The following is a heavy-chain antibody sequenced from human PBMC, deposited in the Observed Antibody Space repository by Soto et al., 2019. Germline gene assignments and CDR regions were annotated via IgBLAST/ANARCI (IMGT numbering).Heavy chain of an antibody. CDR3: ARQGGYSSSWWGAMDY. V-gene: IGHV4-39*01. Sequence: QLQLQESGPGLVKPSETLSLTCTVSGGSISSSSYYWGWIRQPPGKGLEWIGSIYYSGSTYYNPSLKSRVTISVDTSKNQFSLKLSSVTAADTAVYYCARQGGYSSSWWGAMDYWGQGTLVTVSS. J-gene: IGHJ4*02. CDR2: IYYSGST. CDR1: GGSISSSSYY. D-gene: IGHD6-13*01.